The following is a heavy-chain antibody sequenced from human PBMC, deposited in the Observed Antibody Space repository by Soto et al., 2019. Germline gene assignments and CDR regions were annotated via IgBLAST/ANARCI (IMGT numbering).Heavy chain of an antibody. J-gene: IGHJ4*02. CDR2: ISNTGGNT. CDR1: GFTFSSYA. V-gene: IGHV3-23*01. D-gene: IGHD5-12*01. Sequence: PGGSLRLSCSASGFTFSSYAMSWVRQAPGKGLEWVSFISNTGGNTYYADSVRGRFTFSRDNSKNTLYLQMNSLRAEDTAVYYCAKGSGYDWGHFAYWGQGTLVTVSS. CDR3: AKGSGYDWGHFAY.